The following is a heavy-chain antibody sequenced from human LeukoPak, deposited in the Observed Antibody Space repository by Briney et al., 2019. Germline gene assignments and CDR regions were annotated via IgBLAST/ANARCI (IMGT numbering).Heavy chain of an antibody. CDR3: AKRYCSGGSCYWAMGY. V-gene: IGHV3-30*02. CDR1: GFTFSSYG. J-gene: IGHJ4*02. D-gene: IGHD2-15*01. CDR2: IRYDGSNK. Sequence: GGSLRLSCAASGFTFSSYGMHWVRQAPGKGLEWVAFIRYDGSNKYYADSVKGRFTISRDNSKNTLYLQMNSLRAEDTALYYCAKRYCSGGSCYWAMGYWGQGTLVTVSS.